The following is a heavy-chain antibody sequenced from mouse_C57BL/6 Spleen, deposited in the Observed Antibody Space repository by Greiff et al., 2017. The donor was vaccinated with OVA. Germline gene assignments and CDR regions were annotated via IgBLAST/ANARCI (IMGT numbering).Heavy chain of an antibody. CDR1: GYAFSSSW. CDR2: IYPGDGDT. Sequence: LVESGPELVKPGASVKISCKASGYAFSSSWMNWVKQRPGKGLEWIGRIYPGDGDTNYNGKFKGKATLTADKSSSTAYMQLSSLTSEDSAVYFCARTGGFGAMDYWGQGTSVTVSS. V-gene: IGHV1-82*01. J-gene: IGHJ4*01. CDR3: ARTGGFGAMDY. D-gene: IGHD3-1*01.